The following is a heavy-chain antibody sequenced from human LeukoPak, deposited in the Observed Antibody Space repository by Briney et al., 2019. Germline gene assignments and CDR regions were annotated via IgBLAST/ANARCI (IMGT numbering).Heavy chain of an antibody. CDR1: GFTFSSYW. V-gene: IGHV3-7*01. CDR2: IKQDGSEK. D-gene: IGHD2-2*01. J-gene: IGHJ4*02. CDR3: ARDEIPCSSTSCYEPGDYFDY. Sequence: PGGSLRLSCAASGFTFSSYWMSLVRQAPGKGLEWVANIKQDGSEKYYVDSVKGRFTISRDNAKNSLYLQMNSLRAEDTAVYYCARDEIPCSSTSCYEPGDYFDYWGQGTLVTVSS.